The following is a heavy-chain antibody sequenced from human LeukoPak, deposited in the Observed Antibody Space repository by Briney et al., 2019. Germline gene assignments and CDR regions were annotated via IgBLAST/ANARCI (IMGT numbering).Heavy chain of an antibody. Sequence: ASVKVSCKASGYTFTGYYMHWVRQAPGQGLEWMGWINPNSGGTNYAQKFQGRVTMTRDTSISTAYMELSRLRSDDTAVYYCARVNGDTRYYFDYWGQGTLVTVSS. CDR3: ARVNGDTRYYFDY. CDR2: INPNSGGT. V-gene: IGHV1-2*02. D-gene: IGHD3-10*01. CDR1: GYTFTGYY. J-gene: IGHJ4*02.